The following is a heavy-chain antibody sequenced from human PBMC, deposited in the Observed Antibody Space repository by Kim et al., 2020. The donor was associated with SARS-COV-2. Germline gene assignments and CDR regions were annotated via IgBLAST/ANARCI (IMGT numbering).Heavy chain of an antibody. J-gene: IGHJ3*02. CDR2: GST. D-gene: IGHD6-13*01. Sequence: GSTYSNPSLQSRITISTDTSKNHFSLTLTAVTTADTAVYYCATAAGDAFDIWGQGTMVTVSS. V-gene: IGHV4-30-2*05. CDR3: ATAAGDAFDI.